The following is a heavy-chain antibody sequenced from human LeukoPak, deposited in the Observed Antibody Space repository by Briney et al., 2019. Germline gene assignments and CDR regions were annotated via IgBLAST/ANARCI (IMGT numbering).Heavy chain of an antibody. CDR1: GGSISTRNYY. CDR3: ARLMDGYYPDY. CDR2: IYYSGSP. J-gene: IGHJ4*02. Sequence: ETLSLTCTVSGGSISTRNYYWGWIRQPPGKGLEWIGGIYYSGSPYYNPSLKSRVTISVDTSKNQFSLKLRSMTAADTAVYYCARLMDGYYPDYWGQGTLVTV. D-gene: IGHD5-24*01. V-gene: IGHV4-39*01.